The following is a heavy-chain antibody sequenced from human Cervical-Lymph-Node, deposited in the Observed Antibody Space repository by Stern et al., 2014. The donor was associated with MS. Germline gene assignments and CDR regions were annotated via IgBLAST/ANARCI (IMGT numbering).Heavy chain of an antibody. D-gene: IGHD3-16*01. Sequence: QVQLGQSGAEVKKPGSSVKVSCKASGGTFGSDVISWVRQGPGQVLDWMGGIIPTVGTTNYAQKFQGRVKITADESMSTAYMELSSLRSEDTALYYCATTFRWGQGTLITVSS. CDR2: IIPTVGTT. V-gene: IGHV1-69*01. CDR3: ATTFR. J-gene: IGHJ4*02. CDR1: GGTFGSDV.